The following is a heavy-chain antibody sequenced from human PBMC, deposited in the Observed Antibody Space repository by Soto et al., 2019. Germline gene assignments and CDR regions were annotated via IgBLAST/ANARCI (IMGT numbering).Heavy chain of an antibody. V-gene: IGHV3-11*01. Sequence: QVQLVESGGGLVKPGGSLRLSCAASAFIISDYYMSWIRQAPGKGLEWVSDISGSGTTIYYEDSVKGRFTISRDNAKNSLYLQMSSLRAEDTDVDYFARVGCRGGSCSLDYWGQGALVTVSS. CDR2: ISGSGTTI. J-gene: IGHJ4*02. CDR3: ARVGCRGGSCSLDY. D-gene: IGHD2-15*01. CDR1: AFIISDYY.